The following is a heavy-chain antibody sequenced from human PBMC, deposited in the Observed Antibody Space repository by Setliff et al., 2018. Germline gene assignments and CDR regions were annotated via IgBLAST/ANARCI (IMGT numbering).Heavy chain of an antibody. J-gene: IGHJ4*02. D-gene: IGHD6-13*01. Sequence: LIRQPPGKGLEWVSAISPIGDSTYYLDSVKGRFTISRDNSKNTLYLQMNSLRAEDTAMYYCAKDDLGFAAAGTNVVFNYWGQGTLVTVSS. CDR3: AKDDLGFAAAGTNVVFNY. CDR2: ISPIGDST. V-gene: IGHV3-23*01.